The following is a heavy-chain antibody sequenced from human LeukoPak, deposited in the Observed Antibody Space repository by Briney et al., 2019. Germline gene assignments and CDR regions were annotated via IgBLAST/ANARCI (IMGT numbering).Heavy chain of an antibody. CDR1: GGSISSSSYY. CDR2: IYYSGSS. CDR3: ARDGVVRGLDYFDY. D-gene: IGHD3-3*01. Sequence: SETLSLTCTVSGGSISSSSYYWGWIRQHPGKGLEWIGYIYYSGSSYYNPSLRSRVTMSVDTSKNQFSLKLSSVTAADTAVYYCARDGVVRGLDYFDYWGQGTLVTVSS. V-gene: IGHV4-31*03. J-gene: IGHJ4*02.